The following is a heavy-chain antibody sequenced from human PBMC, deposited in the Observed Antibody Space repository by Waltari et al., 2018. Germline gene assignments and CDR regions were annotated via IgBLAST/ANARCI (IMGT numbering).Heavy chain of an antibody. CDR2: ISSSSGYI. CDR3: ARDPCSGGSCPLS. D-gene: IGHD2-15*01. J-gene: IGHJ5*02. CDR1: GFTFSSYS. V-gene: IGHV3-21*01. Sequence: EVQLVESGGGLVKPGGSLSLSCAASGFTFSSYSMNWVRQAPGKGLEWVSSISSSSGYIYYADSVKCRFTISRDNAKNSLYLQMNSLRAEDTAVYYCARDPCSGGSCPLSWGQGTLVTVSS.